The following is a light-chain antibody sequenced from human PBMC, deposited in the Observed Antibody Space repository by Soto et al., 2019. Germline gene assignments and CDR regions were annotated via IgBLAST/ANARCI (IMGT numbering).Light chain of an antibody. Sequence: QSALTQPASVSGSPGQSSTISCTGTSSDVGGYNYVSWYQQHPGTAPKLMIYDVSNRPSGVSNRFSGSKSGNTASLTISGLQAEDEADYYCSSYTSSSTLVVFGGGTKLTVL. V-gene: IGLV2-14*01. CDR1: SSDVGGYNY. J-gene: IGLJ2*01. CDR2: DVS. CDR3: SSYTSSSTLVV.